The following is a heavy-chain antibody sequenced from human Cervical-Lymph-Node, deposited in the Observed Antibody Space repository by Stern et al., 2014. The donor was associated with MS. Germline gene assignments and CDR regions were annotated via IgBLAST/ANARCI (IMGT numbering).Heavy chain of an antibody. V-gene: IGHV4-31*03. CDR3: ARGAVPRYFDWLSLYFDY. CDR1: GGSISSGGYY. J-gene: IGHJ4*02. Sequence: VQLVESGPGLVKPSQTLSLTCTVSGGSISSGGYYWSWIRQHPGKGLERIGYIYYSGSTYYNPSLKSRVTISVDTSKNQFSLKLSSVTAADTAVYYCARGAVPRYFDWLSLYFDYWGQGTLVTVSS. D-gene: IGHD3-9*01. CDR2: IYYSGST.